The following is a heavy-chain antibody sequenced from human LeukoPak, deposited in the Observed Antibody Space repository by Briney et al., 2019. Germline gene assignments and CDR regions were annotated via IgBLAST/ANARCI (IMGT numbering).Heavy chain of an antibody. CDR3: ARVRCSSTSCYFDY. CDR2: ISNSGGTI. Sequence: AGGSLRLSCAASGFTFSTSSMNWVRQAPGKGLEWVSYISNSGGTIFYADSVKGRFTISRDNAKNSLYLQMNSLRAEDTAVYYCARVRCSSTSCYFDYWGQGTLVTVSS. D-gene: IGHD2-2*01. J-gene: IGHJ4*02. V-gene: IGHV3-48*04. CDR1: GFTFSTSS.